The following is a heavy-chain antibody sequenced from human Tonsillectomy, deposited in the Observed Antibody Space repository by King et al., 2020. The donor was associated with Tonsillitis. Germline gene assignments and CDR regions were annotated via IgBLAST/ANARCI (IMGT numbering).Heavy chain of an antibody. Sequence: VQLVESGGGLVQPGGSLRLSCAASGFSFSSYGMSWVRQAPGKGLEWVSTISGSSSTTYYADSVKGRFTIFRDNSKSTLYLQLKSLRAEDTAVYYCAKRPSLGHYDSSGYYLNWGQGTLVTVSS. V-gene: IGHV3-23*04. CDR3: AKRPSLGHYDSSGYYLN. J-gene: IGHJ4*02. D-gene: IGHD3-22*01. CDR2: ISGSSSTT. CDR1: GFSFSSYG.